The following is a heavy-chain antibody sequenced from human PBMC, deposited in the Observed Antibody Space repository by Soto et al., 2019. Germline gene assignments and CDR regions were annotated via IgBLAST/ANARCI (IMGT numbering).Heavy chain of an antibody. V-gene: IGHV1-69*12. CDR3: ARDGDPQSAFWSGPLGGGRFDP. J-gene: IGHJ5*02. CDR2: IVPMFGTA. CDR1: GGTFGNSA. D-gene: IGHD3-3*01. Sequence: QVQLAQSGAEVKKPGSSVNVSCKTSGGTFGNSAVTWVRQAPGQGLEWLRGIVPMFGTANYAQKFQGRVTITADESTITAYMELNSLKTDDTAVYYCARDGDPQSAFWSGPLGGGRFDPWGQGTLVTVSS.